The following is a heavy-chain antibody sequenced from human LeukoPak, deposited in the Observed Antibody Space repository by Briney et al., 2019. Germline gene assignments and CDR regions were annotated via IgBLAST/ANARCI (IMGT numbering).Heavy chain of an antibody. CDR2: INTDGRRT. J-gene: IGHJ6*04. CDR3: VRESDVWSGPGIGRPLDV. D-gene: IGHD3-3*01. Sequence: GGSLRLSCAASGFTFSSYWMHWVRQVPGKGLVWVSHINTDGRRTNYADSVKGRFTISRDNAKNTLYLQMDGLRAEDTAVYHCVRESDVWSGPGIGRPLDVWGKGTTVTVSS. CDR1: GFTFSSYW. V-gene: IGHV3-74*01.